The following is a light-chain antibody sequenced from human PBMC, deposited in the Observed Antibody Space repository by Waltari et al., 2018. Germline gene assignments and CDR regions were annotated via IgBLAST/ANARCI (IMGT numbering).Light chain of an antibody. CDR2: DNN. V-gene: IGLV1-51*01. CDR3: GTWDSSLSALV. J-gene: IGLJ2*01. Sequence: QSVLTQPPSVSAAPAQKVTISCSGSSSNIANNYVSWYQQLPRTAPKLLIYDNNQRPSGIPGRFSGSKSGTSATLGITGLQTGDEADYFCGTWDSSLSALVFGGGTKLTVL. CDR1: SSNIANNY.